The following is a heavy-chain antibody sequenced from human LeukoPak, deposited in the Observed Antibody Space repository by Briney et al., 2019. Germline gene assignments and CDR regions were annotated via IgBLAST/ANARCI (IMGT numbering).Heavy chain of an antibody. V-gene: IGHV4-34*01. Sequence: SETLSLTCAVYGGSFSGYYWSWIRQPPGKVLECMGEINHSGSTNYNPILKGPVTISLDTSKNQFSLKLSSVTAADTAVYYCARSTWNFDYWGQGTLVTVSS. CDR2: INHSGST. CDR1: GGSFSGYY. D-gene: IGHD2-2*01. CDR3: ARSTWNFDY. J-gene: IGHJ4*02.